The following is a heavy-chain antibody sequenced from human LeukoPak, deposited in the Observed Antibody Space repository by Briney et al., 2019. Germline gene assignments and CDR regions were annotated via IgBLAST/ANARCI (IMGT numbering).Heavy chain of an antibody. V-gene: IGHV1-18*01. D-gene: IGHD1-1*01. J-gene: IGHJ4*02. CDR1: GYIFTNYG. Sequence: ASVKVSCKASGYIFTNYGISWVRQAPGQGLEWVGWISGYNVNAHYAQKLQGRVTMTRETSTSTVYMELRSLSSDDTAIYYCARDGNDVMDYWGQGTLVTVSS. CDR2: ISGYNVNA. CDR3: ARDGNDVMDY.